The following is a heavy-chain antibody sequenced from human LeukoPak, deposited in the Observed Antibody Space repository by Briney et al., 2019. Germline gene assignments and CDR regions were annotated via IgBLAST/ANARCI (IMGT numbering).Heavy chain of an antibody. D-gene: IGHD5-24*01. CDR2: IYYSGST. CDR3: ARDGPRWLQLGTLGY. Sequence: SETLSLTCTVSGGSISSSSYYSGWIRQPPGKGLGWIGSIYYSGSTYYNPSLKSRVTISVDTSKNQFSLKLSSVTAADTAVYYCARDGPRWLQLGTLGYWGQGTLVPVSS. CDR1: GGSISSSSYY. J-gene: IGHJ4*02. V-gene: IGHV4-39*07.